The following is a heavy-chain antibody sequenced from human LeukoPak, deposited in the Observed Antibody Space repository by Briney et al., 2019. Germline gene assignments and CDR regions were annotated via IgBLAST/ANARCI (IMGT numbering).Heavy chain of an antibody. J-gene: IGHJ4*02. CDR1: GFTVSTNY. V-gene: IGHV3-53*01. Sequence: GGSLRLSCATSGFTVSTNYVSWVREAPGKGLEWVSLIYNDGRADYADFVKGRFAISRDSSKDTVYLQMKSLRADDTAVYYCNFRQDYWGQGILVTVSS. CDR2: IYNDGRA. CDR3: NFRQDY.